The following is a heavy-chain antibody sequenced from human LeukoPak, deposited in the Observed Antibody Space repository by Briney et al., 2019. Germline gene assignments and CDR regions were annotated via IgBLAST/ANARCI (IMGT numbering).Heavy chain of an antibody. CDR1: GFTFSSYG. V-gene: IGHV3-30*18. J-gene: IGHJ6*04. CDR3: AKEGGIGGYYYGMDV. Sequence: QPGGSLRLSCAASGFTFSSYGMHWVRQAPGKGLEWVAVISYDGTNKYYADSVKGRFTISRDNSKNTVYLQMNSLRAEDTAGYYCAKEGGIGGYYYGMDVWGKGTTVTVSS. CDR2: ISYDGTNK. D-gene: IGHD3-16*01.